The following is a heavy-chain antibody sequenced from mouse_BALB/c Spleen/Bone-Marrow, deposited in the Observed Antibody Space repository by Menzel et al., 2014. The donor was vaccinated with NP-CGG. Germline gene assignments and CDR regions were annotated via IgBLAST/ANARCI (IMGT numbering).Heavy chain of an antibody. J-gene: IGHJ2*01. V-gene: IGHV5-9-4*01. CDR1: GFTFSYYG. Sequence: EVQLVESGGGLVKPGGSLKLSCAAFGFTFSYYGLSWVGQSPEKKLVWVAEIRICGSYTYYPDTLTGRFTISRDNGKNTLYLEMSRLRCEDTAMYYCARDSSGYFGYWGQGTTLTVSS. D-gene: IGHD3-1*01. CDR3: ARDSSGYFGY. CDR2: IRICGSYT.